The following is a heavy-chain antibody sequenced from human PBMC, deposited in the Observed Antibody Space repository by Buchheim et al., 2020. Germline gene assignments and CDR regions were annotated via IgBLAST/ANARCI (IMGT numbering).Heavy chain of an antibody. CDR3: ARVPPYYYGMDV. V-gene: IGHV3-48*03. CDR1: GFTFSSYE. CDR2: ISSSGSTI. J-gene: IGHJ6*02. Sequence: EVQLVESGGGLVQPGGSLRLSCAASGFTFSSYEMNWVRQAPGKGLEWVSYISSSGSTIYYADSVKGRFTISRANANNSLSLQMNSLRAEDTAVYYCARVPPYYYGMDVWGQGTT.